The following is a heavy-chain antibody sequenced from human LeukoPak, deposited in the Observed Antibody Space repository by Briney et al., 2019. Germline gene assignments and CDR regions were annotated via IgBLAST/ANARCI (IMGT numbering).Heavy chain of an antibody. CDR3: TSQDYGGNSELLGYYYYYGMDV. CDR1: GFTFSGSA. V-gene: IGHV3-73*01. CDR2: IRSKANSYAT. D-gene: IGHD4-23*01. J-gene: IGHJ6*02. Sequence: GGSLRLSCAASGFTFSGSAMHWVRQASGKGLEWVGRIRSKANSYATAYAASVKGRFTISRDDSKNTAYLQMNSLKTEDTAVYYCTSQDYGGNSELLGYYYYYGMDVWSQGTTVTVSS.